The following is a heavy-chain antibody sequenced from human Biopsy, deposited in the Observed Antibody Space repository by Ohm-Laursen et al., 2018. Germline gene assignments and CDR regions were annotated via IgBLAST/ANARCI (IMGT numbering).Heavy chain of an antibody. Sequence: SLRLSCSASGFPFSDYNMSWIRQAPGKGLEWVSSISSGGTTIYYADSVKGRFTISRDNAKNSLYLHMNSLRADDTVVYYCARDTHLSPYYMDVWGQGTTVTVSS. V-gene: IGHV3-11*01. CDR3: ARDTHLSPYYMDV. D-gene: IGHD2-15*01. CDR2: ISSGGTTI. CDR1: GFPFSDYN. J-gene: IGHJ6*03.